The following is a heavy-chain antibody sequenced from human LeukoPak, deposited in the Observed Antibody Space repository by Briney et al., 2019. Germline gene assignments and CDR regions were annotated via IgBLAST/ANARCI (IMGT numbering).Heavy chain of an antibody. CDR2: IKSKTDGGTT. D-gene: IGHD2-21*02. Sequence: PAGSLRLSCADSAFTFSNAWMSWVRQAPGKGLEWVGRIKSKTDGGTTDYPAPVKDRFTISRDDSRNTLYLQMNSLKTEDTAVYYCRREAYCGGDCYFRDYWGQGTLVIVSS. J-gene: IGHJ4*02. CDR1: AFTFSNAW. CDR3: RREAYCGGDCYFRDY. V-gene: IGHV3-15*01.